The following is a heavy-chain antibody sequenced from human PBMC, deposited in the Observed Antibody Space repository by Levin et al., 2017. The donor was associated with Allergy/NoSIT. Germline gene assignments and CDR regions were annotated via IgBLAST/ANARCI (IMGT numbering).Heavy chain of an antibody. D-gene: IGHD6-6*01. CDR1: GGSISSSSYY. V-gene: IGHV4-39*01. J-gene: IGHJ4*02. CDR2: IYYSGST. Sequence: ESLKISCTVSGGSISSSSYYWGWIRQPPGKGLEWIGSIYYSGSTYYNPSLKSRVTISVDTSKNQFSLKLSSVTAADTAVYYCARLEQLVRGFDYWGQGTLVTVSS. CDR3: ARLEQLVRGFDY.